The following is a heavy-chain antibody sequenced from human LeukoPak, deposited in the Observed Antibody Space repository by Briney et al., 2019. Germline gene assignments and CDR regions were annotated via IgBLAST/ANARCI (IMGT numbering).Heavy chain of an antibody. CDR2: INTDGSST. Sequence: PGGSLRLSCAASGFTFSSYWMHWVRQAPGKGLVWVSRINTDGSSTSYADSVKGRFTISRDNAKNTLYLQMNSLRAEDTAVYYCARPILGGGGPDAFDIWGQGTMVTASS. J-gene: IGHJ3*02. CDR3: ARPILGGGGPDAFDI. D-gene: IGHD3-16*01. CDR1: GFTFSSYW. V-gene: IGHV3-74*01.